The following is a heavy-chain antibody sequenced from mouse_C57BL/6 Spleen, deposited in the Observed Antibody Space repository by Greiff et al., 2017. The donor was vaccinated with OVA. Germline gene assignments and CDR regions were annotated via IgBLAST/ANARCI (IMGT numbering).Heavy chain of an antibody. CDR1: GYTFTSYW. V-gene: IGHV1-50*01. Sequence: VQLQQSGAELVKPGASVKLSCKASGYTFTSYWMQWVKQRPGQGLEWIGEIDPSDSYTNYNQKFKGKATWTVDTSSSTAYMQLSSLTSEDSAVYYCARGGGTDYFDYWGQGTTLTVSS. CDR2: IDPSDSYT. J-gene: IGHJ2*01. CDR3: ARGGGTDYFDY. D-gene: IGHD4-1*01.